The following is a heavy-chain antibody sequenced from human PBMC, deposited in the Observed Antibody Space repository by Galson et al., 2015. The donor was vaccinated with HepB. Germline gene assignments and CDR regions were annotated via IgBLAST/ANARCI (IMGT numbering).Heavy chain of an antibody. J-gene: IGHJ3*02. D-gene: IGHD5-12*01. CDR2: IIPIFGTA. CDR3: ARKSGGYVAFDI. Sequence: SVKASCKASGGTFSSYAISWVRQAPGQGLEWMGGIIPIFGTANYAQKFQGRVTITADESTSTAYMELSSLRSEDTAVYYCARKSGGYVAFDIWGQGTMVTVSS. CDR1: GGTFSSYA. V-gene: IGHV1-69*13.